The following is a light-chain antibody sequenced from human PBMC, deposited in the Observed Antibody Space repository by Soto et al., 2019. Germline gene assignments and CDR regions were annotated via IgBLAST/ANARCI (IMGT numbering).Light chain of an antibody. V-gene: IGKV3-11*01. Sequence: EIVLTQSPATLSLSPGERATLSCRASQSVSSYLAWYQQHPGQAPRLLIYGASNRATDIPARFSGSGSGTDFTLTISSLESEDFAVYYCQQRGNWPRTFGQGTKLEIK. CDR3: QQRGNWPRT. CDR2: GAS. J-gene: IGKJ2*01. CDR1: QSVSSY.